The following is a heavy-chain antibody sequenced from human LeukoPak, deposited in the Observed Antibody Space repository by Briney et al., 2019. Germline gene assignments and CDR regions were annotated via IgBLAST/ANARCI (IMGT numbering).Heavy chain of an antibody. Sequence: ASVKVSCKASGYTFTGYYMHWVRQAPGQGLEWMGWISAYNGNTNYAQKLQGRVTMTTDTSTSTAYMELRSLRSDDTAVYYCARDYDSSGPRRDYYYYYMDVWGKGTTVTVSS. D-gene: IGHD3-22*01. J-gene: IGHJ6*03. V-gene: IGHV1-18*04. CDR1: GYTFTGYY. CDR2: ISAYNGNT. CDR3: ARDYDSSGPRRDYYYYYMDV.